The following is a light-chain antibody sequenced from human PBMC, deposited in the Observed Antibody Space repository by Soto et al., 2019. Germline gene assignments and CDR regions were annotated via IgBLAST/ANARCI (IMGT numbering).Light chain of an antibody. J-gene: IGLJ2*01. V-gene: IGLV1-40*01. CDR2: GNS. CDR3: QSYDRSLRSVV. Sequence: QSVLTQPPSVSGAPGQRATISCTGSSSDIGAGLDVHWYQQLPGTAPKLLIYGNSIRPSGVPDRFSGSKSGTSASLAITGLQAEDEADYYCQSYDRSLRSVVFGGGTKLTVL. CDR1: SSDIGAGLD.